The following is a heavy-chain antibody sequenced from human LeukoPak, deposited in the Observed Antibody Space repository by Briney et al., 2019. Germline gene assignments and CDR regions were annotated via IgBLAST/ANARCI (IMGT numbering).Heavy chain of an antibody. CDR2: IYYSGST. CDR1: GGSISSYY. V-gene: IGHV4-59*01. CDR3: ARDFGRESGDAFDI. D-gene: IGHD3-10*01. J-gene: IGHJ3*02. Sequence: SETLSLTCTVSGGSISSYYWSWLRKPPGKGLEWIGYIYYSGSTNYNPSLKSRVTISVDTSKNQFSLKLSSVTAADTAVYYCARDFGRESGDAFDIWGQGTMVTVSS.